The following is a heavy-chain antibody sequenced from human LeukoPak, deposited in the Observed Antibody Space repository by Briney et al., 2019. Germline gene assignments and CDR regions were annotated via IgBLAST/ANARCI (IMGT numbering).Heavy chain of an antibody. CDR3: ARDSSAHYGMDV. CDR1: GFTFSSYA. J-gene: IGHJ6*04. Sequence: PGRSLRLSCAPSGFTFSSYAMHWVRQAPGKWLEWIGEIYHSGSTNYNPSLKSRVTISVDKSKNQFSLKLSSVTAADTAVYYWARDSSAHYGMDVWGKGTTVTVPP. D-gene: IGHD2-15*01. V-gene: IGHV4-4*02. CDR2: IYHSGST.